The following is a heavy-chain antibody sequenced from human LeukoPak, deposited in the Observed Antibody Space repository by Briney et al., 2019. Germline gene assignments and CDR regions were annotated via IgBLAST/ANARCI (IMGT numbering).Heavy chain of an antibody. CDR3: VRPADRVVRGAPPYYYYYTDV. CDR2: GYYSGST. Sequence: SETLSLTCTVSGGSISTYYWSWIRQPPGKGLEWIGYGYYSGSTDYSPSLKSRVTISVDTSKNQFSLKLSSVTAADTAVYYCVRPADRVVRGAPPYYYYYTDVWGKGTTVTVSS. CDR1: GGSISTYY. V-gene: IGHV4-59*01. D-gene: IGHD3-10*01. J-gene: IGHJ6*03.